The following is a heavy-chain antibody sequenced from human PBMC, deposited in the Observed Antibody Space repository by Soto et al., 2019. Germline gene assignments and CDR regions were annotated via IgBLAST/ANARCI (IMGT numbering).Heavy chain of an antibody. J-gene: IGHJ4*02. D-gene: IGHD3-10*01. CDR2: IYSGGYT. CDR1: GFTVSNNY. V-gene: IGHV3-53*01. Sequence: EVQLVESGGGLIQPGGSLRLSCAVSGFTVSNNYMSWVRQAPGKGLEGVSVIYSGGYTAYGDSVKGRFTISRDNSKNTLVIQMNSMRAAAPAGYYCGTPAGGGGYWGQGTLVTVSS. CDR3: GTPAGGGGY.